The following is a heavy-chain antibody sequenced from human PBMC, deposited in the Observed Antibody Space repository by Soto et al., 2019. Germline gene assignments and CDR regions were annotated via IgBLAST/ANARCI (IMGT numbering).Heavy chain of an antibody. D-gene: IGHD3-22*01. V-gene: IGHV4-61*08. CDR3: ARQSSYYYDSSGYSRTNYFDY. CDR1: GGSISSGGYY. Sequence: TSETLSLTCTVSGGSISSGGYYWSWIRQHPGKGLEWIGYIYYSGRTNYNPSLKSRVTISVDTSKNQFSLKLSSVTAADTAVYYCARQSSYYYDSSGYSRTNYFDYWGQGTLVTVSS. CDR2: IYYSGRT. J-gene: IGHJ4*02.